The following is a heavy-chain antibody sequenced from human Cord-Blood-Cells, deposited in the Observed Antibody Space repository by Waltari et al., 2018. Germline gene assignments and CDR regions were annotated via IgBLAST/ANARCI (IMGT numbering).Heavy chain of an antibody. CDR2: IYPGDSDT. Sequence: EVQLVQSGAEVKKPGESLKISCKGSGYSFTSDWIGWVRQLPGKGLEWMGIIYPGDSDTRYSPSFQGQVTISADKSISTAYLQWSSLKASDTAMYYCARSGNYDILTGYAQGSYYYYGMDVWGQGTTVTVSS. CDR3: ARSGNYDILTGYAQGSYYYYGMDV. V-gene: IGHV5-51*01. CDR1: GYSFTSDW. D-gene: IGHD3-9*01. J-gene: IGHJ6*02.